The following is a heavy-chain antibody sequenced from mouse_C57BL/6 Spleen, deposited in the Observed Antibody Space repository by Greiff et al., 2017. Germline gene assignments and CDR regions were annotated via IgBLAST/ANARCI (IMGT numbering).Heavy chain of an antibody. CDR1: GFNIKDDY. V-gene: IGHV14-4*01. CDR3: TTWTGTLAY. CDR2: IDPENGDT. D-gene: IGHD4-1*01. Sequence: EVQLVESGAELVRPGASVKLSCTASGFNIKDDYMHWVKQRPEQGLEWIGWIDPENGDTEYASKFQGKASITADTSSNTAYLQLSSLTSEDTAVYYCTTWTGTLAYWGQGTLVTVSA. J-gene: IGHJ3*01.